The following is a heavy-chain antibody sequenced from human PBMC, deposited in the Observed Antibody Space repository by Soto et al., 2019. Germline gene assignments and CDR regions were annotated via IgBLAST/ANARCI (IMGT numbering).Heavy chain of an antibody. D-gene: IGHD2-2*01. CDR3: ARRVPAAVAFCDY. CDR2: VSYDGTRE. J-gene: IGHJ4*02. Sequence: VQLVESGGGVVQPGRSLRLSCAGSGFTFRSYAMHWVRQAPGKGLEWVAVVSYDGTREYYADSVKGRFTISRDNSNNTVYLQMHSLSPEDTAVYYCARRVPAAVAFCDYWGQGTLVT. CDR1: GFTFRSYA. V-gene: IGHV3-30-3*01.